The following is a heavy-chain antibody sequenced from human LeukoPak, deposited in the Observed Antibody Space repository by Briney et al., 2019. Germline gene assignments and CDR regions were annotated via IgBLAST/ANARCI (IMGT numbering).Heavy chain of an antibody. CDR1: GFTFGSFA. CDR2: VTGSGGST. Sequence: GGSLRLSCAASGFTFGSFAMSWVRLAPGKGLEWVSTVTGSGGSTYYTDSVKGRFTISRDKSKDTLSLQMNSLRAEDTAVYYCAKHSAIWGSHNDDWGQGTLVTVSS. D-gene: IGHD7-27*01. J-gene: IGHJ4*02. CDR3: AKHSAIWGSHNDD. V-gene: IGHV3-23*01.